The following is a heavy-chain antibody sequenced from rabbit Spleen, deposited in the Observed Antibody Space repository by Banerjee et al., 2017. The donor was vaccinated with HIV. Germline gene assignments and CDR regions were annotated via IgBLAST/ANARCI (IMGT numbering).Heavy chain of an antibody. D-gene: IGHD1-1*01. J-gene: IGHJ4*01. CDR1: GLSIGNKAV. CDR2: INAVTGKA. CDR3: ARDLTGVIGWNFGW. V-gene: IGHV1S45*01. Sequence: EHLGESGGGLVKPEGSLKLSCTGSGLSIGNKAVMCWGRQAPGKGLEWIACINAVTGKAVYASWAKGRFTFSKTSSTTVTLQVTSLTAADTATYFCARDLTGVIGWNFGWWGQGTLVTVS.